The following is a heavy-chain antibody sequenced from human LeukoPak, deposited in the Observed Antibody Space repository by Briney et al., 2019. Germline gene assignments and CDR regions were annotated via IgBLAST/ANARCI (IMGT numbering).Heavy chain of an antibody. J-gene: IGHJ4*02. CDR1: GFSFSKAW. CDR2: IKSETEGWTI. CDR3: TTMAKY. Sequence: GGSLRLSCAASGFSFSKAWMNWVRQAPGKGLEWVGRIKSETEGWTIDYAAPVKGRFTISRDDSKNTVHLQMSSLKVADTAMYYCTTMAKYWGQGTLVTVSS. V-gene: IGHV3-15*01. D-gene: IGHD5-24*01.